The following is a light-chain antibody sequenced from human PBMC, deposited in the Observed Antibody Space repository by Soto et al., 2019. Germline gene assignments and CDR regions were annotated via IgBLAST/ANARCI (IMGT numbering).Light chain of an antibody. Sequence: AIRMTQSPSSLSASTGDRVTITCRASQGISSYLAWYQQKPGKAPKLLIYAASTLQSGVPSRFSGSGSGTDFTLTISCLQSEDFGTYCCQQYYSYPLLTVGGGTKVEIK. V-gene: IGKV1-8*01. J-gene: IGKJ4*01. CDR2: AAS. CDR3: QQYYSYPLLT. CDR1: QGISSY.